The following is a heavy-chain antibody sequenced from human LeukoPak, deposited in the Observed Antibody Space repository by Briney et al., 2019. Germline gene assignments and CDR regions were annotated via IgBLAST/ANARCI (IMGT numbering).Heavy chain of an antibody. J-gene: IGHJ4*02. Sequence: GRSLRLSCAASGFTFSSYGMHWVRQAPGEGLEWVAVIWYDGSNKYYADSVKGRFTISRDNSKNTLYLQMNSLRAEDTAVYYCARIYGSGSSKSDNFDYWGQGTLVTVSS. CDR1: GFTFSSYG. CDR3: ARIYGSGSSKSDNFDY. V-gene: IGHV3-33*01. D-gene: IGHD3-10*01. CDR2: IWYDGSNK.